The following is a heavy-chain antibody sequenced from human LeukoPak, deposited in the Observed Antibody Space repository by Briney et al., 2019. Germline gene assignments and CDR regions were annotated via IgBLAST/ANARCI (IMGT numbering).Heavy chain of an antibody. Sequence: GSLRLSCAASGFTFSSYAMSWIRQPPGKGLEWIGEINHSGSTNYNPSLKSRVTISVDTSKNQFSLKLSSVTAADTAVYYCARSLKEYSSDGDYWGQGTLVTVSS. CDR3: ARSLKEYSSDGDY. V-gene: IGHV4-34*01. CDR2: INHSGST. CDR1: GFTFSSYA. D-gene: IGHD6-6*01. J-gene: IGHJ4*02.